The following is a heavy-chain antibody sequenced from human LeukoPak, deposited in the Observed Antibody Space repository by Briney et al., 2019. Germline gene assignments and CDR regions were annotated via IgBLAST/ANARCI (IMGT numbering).Heavy chain of an antibody. D-gene: IGHD3-3*02. CDR3: AKCPKPICDYYYMDV. J-gene: IGHJ6*03. CDR1: GFTFSSYA. Sequence: GGSLRLSCAASGFTFSSYAMSWVRQAPGKGLEWVSAISGSGGSTYYADSVKGRFTISRDNSKNTLYLQMNSLRAEDTAVYYCAKCPKPICDYYYMDVWGKGTTVTVSS. V-gene: IGHV3-23*01. CDR2: ISGSGGST.